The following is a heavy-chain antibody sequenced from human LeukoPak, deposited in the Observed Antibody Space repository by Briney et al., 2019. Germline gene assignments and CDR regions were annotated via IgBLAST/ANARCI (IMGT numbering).Heavy chain of an antibody. CDR1: GFTFSSYE. CDR2: IKYEGSHK. Sequence: GGSLRLSCAASGFTFSSYEMNWVRQAPGKGLEWVATIKYEGSHKYYGDSVKGRFTISRDNAKNSLYLQMSSLGVEDTAVYYCARGMIAAADMSASFDYWGQGTLVTVSS. D-gene: IGHD6-13*01. J-gene: IGHJ4*02. V-gene: IGHV3-7*01. CDR3: ARGMIAAADMSASFDY.